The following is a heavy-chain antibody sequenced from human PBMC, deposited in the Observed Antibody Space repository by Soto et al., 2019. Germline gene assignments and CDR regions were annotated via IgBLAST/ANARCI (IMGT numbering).Heavy chain of an antibody. Sequence: SDTLSLTCPFSGGSISSSSYYWGWIRQPPGKGLEWIGSIYYSGSTYYNPSLKSRVTISVDTSKNQFSLKLSSVTAADTAVYYCARQKYYDFWSGYYTDYWGQGTLVTVSA. CDR3: ARQKYYDFWSGYYTDY. V-gene: IGHV4-39*01. CDR1: GGSISSSSYY. CDR2: IYYSGST. D-gene: IGHD3-3*01. J-gene: IGHJ4*02.